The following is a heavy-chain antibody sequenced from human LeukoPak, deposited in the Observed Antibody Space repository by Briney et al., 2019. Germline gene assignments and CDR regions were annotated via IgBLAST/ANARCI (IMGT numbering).Heavy chain of an antibody. Sequence: PGGSLRLSCAASGFTFSSYLMHWVRQAPGKGLVWVSRINSDGSSTSYADSVKGRFTISRDNAKNTLYLQMNSLRAEDTAVYYCARDRGHTAMVDYWGQGTLVTVSS. V-gene: IGHV3-74*01. J-gene: IGHJ4*02. CDR3: ARDRGHTAMVDY. CDR2: INSDGSST. D-gene: IGHD5-18*01. CDR1: GFTFSSYL.